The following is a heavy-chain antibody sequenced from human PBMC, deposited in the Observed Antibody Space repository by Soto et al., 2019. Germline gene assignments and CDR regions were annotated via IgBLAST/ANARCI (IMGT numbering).Heavy chain of an antibody. CDR1: NGSIGSGGYY. J-gene: IGHJ6*03. D-gene: IGHD5-12*01. CDR3: ASPIVATTAGDYYRAV. CDR2: INHSGST. Sequence: SQTLSLTCSVSNGSIGSGGYYWSWIRQPPGKGLEWIGEINHSGSTNYNPSLKSRVTISVDTSKNQFSLKLSSVTAADTAVYYCASPIVATTAGDYYRAVWGKGTTVTVSS. V-gene: IGHV4-30-2*01.